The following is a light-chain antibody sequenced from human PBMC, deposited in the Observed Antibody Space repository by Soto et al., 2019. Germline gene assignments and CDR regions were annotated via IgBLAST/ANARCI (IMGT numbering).Light chain of an antibody. J-gene: IGKJ1*01. CDR1: QSISDW. CDR2: EAS. CDR3: QQHNSSPWT. Sequence: DIQMTQSPSTLSASVGDRVTITCRASQSISDWLAWFQQKPGKPPKLLIYEASTLHSGVPSRFSGSRFGTEFTLTISSLQPEDSATYYCQQHNSSPWTFGQGTRVEIK. V-gene: IGKV1-5*01.